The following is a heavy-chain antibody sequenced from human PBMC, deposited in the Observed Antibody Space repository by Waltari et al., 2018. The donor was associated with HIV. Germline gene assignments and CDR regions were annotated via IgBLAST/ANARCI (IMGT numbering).Heavy chain of an antibody. CDR3: ARVGPDDGGSFDL. Sequence: AEVVKPSETLSLTCVIYDHRLSSYYWGFHRQSPGGGLEWVAEVTSRGGTNYNPSLKSRVTVSVDTSYSYISLKLASVTAADTGTYYCARVGPDDGGSFDLWGPGTNILVSS. CDR2: VTSRGGT. V-gene: IGHV4-34*01. CDR1: DHRLSSYY. D-gene: IGHD3-10*01. J-gene: IGHJ3*01.